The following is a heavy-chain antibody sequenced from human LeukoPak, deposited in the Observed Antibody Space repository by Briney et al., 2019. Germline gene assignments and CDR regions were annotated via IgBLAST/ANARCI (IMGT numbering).Heavy chain of an antibody. CDR1: GGTFSSYA. Sequence: SVKVSCKASGGTFSSYAISWVRQAPGQGPEWMGGIIPIFGTANYAQKFQGRVTITADKSTSTAYMELSSLRSEDTAVYYCARGRLVAGYYFDYWGQGTLVTVSS. J-gene: IGHJ4*02. CDR3: ARGRLVAGYYFDY. D-gene: IGHD6-19*01. CDR2: IIPIFGTA. V-gene: IGHV1-69*06.